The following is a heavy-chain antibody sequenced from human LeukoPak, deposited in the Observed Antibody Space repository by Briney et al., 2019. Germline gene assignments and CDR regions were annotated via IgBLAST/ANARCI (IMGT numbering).Heavy chain of an antibody. CDR3: AKHCSPTGYYFDH. D-gene: IGHD1-14*01. Sequence: PGGSLRLSCTASGFTFSNYATSWVRQAPGKGLEWVSGISGSGGSTHYADSVKGGFTISRDNSKNTVYLQMNTLRAEDTAIYYCAKHCSPTGYYFDHWGQGTLVTVSS. J-gene: IGHJ4*02. CDR1: GFTFSNYA. V-gene: IGHV3-23*01. CDR2: ISGSGGST.